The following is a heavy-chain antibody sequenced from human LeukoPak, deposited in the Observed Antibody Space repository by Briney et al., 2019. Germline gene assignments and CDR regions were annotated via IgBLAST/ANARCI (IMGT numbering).Heavy chain of an antibody. V-gene: IGHV3-33*01. CDR3: ARDKDDYVWGSERVPFDY. CDR1: GFTFSSYG. CDR2: IWYDGSNK. J-gene: IGHJ4*02. Sequence: GGSLRLSCAASGFTFSSYGMHWVRQAPGKGLEWVAVIWYDGSNKYYADSVKGRFTISRDNSKNTLYLQMNSLRAEDTAVYYCARDKDDYVWGSERVPFDYWGQGTLVTVSS. D-gene: IGHD3-16*01.